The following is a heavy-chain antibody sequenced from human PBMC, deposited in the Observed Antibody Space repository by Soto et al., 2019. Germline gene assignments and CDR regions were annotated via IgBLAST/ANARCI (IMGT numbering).Heavy chain of an antibody. CDR1: GGSISSGGYY. V-gene: IGHV4-31*03. CDR3: ARETIVVVAATYAFDI. Sequence: SETLSLTCTVSGGSISSGGYYWSWIRQHPGKGLEWIGYIYYSGRTYYNPSLKSRVTISVDTSKNQISLKLSSVTAADTAVYYGARETIVVVAATYAFDIWGQGTMVTVSS. D-gene: IGHD2-15*01. J-gene: IGHJ3*02. CDR2: IYYSGRT.